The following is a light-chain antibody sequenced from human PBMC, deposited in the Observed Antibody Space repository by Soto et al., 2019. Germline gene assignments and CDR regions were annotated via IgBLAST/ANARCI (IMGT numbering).Light chain of an antibody. J-gene: IGLJ3*02. Sequence: QSVLTQPASVSGSPGQSITISCTGTSSDVGGYKYVSWYQKHPGKAPKVIIFEGSSRPSGVSNRFSGSKSGNTASLTISGLQADDEADYYCSSSTSTSTLWLFGGGTKLTVL. CDR2: EGS. CDR3: SSSTSTSTLWL. CDR1: SSDVGGYKY. V-gene: IGLV2-14*01.